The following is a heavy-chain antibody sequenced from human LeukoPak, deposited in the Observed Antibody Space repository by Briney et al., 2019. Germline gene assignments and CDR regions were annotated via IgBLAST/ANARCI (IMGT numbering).Heavy chain of an antibody. CDR2: INARGDT. Sequence: SETLSLTGAVYGWSFNDYYWNWIRQPPGKGLEWIGEINARGDTNYNPSLKSRVTISVDTSKKQFSLRLTSMIAADTALYYCARGQVPAARGYNWFDPWGQGTLVTVSS. CDR1: GWSFNDYY. V-gene: IGHV4-34*01. CDR3: ARGQVPAARGYNWFDP. J-gene: IGHJ5*02. D-gene: IGHD2-2*01.